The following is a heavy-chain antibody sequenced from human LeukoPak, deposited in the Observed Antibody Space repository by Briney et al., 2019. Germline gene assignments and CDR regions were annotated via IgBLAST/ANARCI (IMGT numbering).Heavy chain of an antibody. CDR1: GGSISSSSYY. J-gene: IGHJ5*02. Sequence: PSETLSLTCTVSGGSISSSSYYWDWIRQPPGKGLEWIGYIYHSGRTYYNPSLKSRVTISIDRSKNHFSLKLSSVTAADTAVYYCARVDHWFDPWGQGTLVTVSS. CDR2: IYHSGRT. D-gene: IGHD3-9*01. V-gene: IGHV4-30-2*01. CDR3: ARVDHWFDP.